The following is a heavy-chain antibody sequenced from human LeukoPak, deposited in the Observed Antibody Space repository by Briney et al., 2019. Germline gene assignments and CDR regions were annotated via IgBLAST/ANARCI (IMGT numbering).Heavy chain of an antibody. V-gene: IGHV1-69*04. J-gene: IGHJ4*02. D-gene: IGHD5-18*01. Sequence: ASVKVSCKASGGTFSGYAISWVRQAPGQGLEWMGRIIPILGIANYAQKFQGRVTITADKSTSTAYMELSSLRSEDTAVYYCARLSPLQLWLFDYWGQGTLVTVSS. CDR3: ARLSPLQLWLFDY. CDR1: GGTFSGYA. CDR2: IIPILGIA.